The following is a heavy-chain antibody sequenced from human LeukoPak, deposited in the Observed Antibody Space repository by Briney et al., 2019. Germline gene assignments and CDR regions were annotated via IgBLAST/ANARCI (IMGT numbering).Heavy chain of an antibody. CDR3: AREIAVAGSAFDI. CDR2: IHFSGAT. V-gene: IGHV4-30-4*08. J-gene: IGHJ3*02. D-gene: IGHD6-19*01. Sequence: SETLSLTCTVSGASITSGEWYWSWIRQSPGKGLEWIGYIHFSGATFYNPSLNSRITISSDTSKSQFSLKLSSVTAADTAVYYCAREIAVAGSAFDIWGQGTMVTVSS. CDR1: GASITSGEWY.